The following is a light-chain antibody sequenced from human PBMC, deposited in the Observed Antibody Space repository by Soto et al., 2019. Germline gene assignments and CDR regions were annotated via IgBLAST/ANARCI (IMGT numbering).Light chain of an antibody. CDR1: QRISTH. Sequence: DIQMTQSPSSLSASVGDRVTITCRASQRISTHLNWYQQKPGKAPNLLIYAAYNLQSGLPSRFSGSGSGTDFTLTISSLQPEDFATYYCQQSYSTPRTFRQGTKVEIK. CDR3: QQSYSTPRT. V-gene: IGKV1-39*01. J-gene: IGKJ1*01. CDR2: AAY.